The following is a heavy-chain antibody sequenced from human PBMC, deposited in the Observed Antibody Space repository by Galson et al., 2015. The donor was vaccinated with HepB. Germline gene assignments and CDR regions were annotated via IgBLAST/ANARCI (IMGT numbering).Heavy chain of an antibody. D-gene: IGHD4-23*01. J-gene: IGHJ4*02. Sequence: SLRLSCAASGFTFSSYGMHWVRQAPGKGLEWVAVIWYDGSNKYYADSVKGRFTISRVNSKNTLYLQMNSLRAEDTAVYYCARDTAYGGNPGDYWGQGTLVTVSS. CDR3: ARDTAYGGNPGDY. V-gene: IGHV3-33*01. CDR2: IWYDGSNK. CDR1: GFTFSSYG.